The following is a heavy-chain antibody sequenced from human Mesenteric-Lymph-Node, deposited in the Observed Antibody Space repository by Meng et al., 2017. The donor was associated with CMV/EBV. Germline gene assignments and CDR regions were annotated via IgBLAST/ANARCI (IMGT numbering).Heavy chain of an antibody. CDR1: GFTFSSYS. CDR3: ARDLPVAAADF. J-gene: IGHJ4*02. V-gene: IGHV3-21*01. CDR2: ISSSSSYI. Sequence: GESLKISCAASGFTFSSYSMNWVRQAPGKGLEWVSSISSSSSYIYYADSVKGRFTISRDNAKNSLYLQMNSLRAEDTAVYYCARDLPVAAADFWGQGTLVTVSS. D-gene: IGHD6-13*01.